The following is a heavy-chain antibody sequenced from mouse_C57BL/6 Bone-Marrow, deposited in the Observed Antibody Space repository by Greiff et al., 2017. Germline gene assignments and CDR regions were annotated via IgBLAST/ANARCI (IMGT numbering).Heavy chain of an antibody. CDR1: GYTFTSYW. CDR3: ARYYKGGYFDY. Sequence: QVQLQQPGAELVRPGTSVKLSCKASGYTFTSYWMHWVKQRPGQGLEWIGVIDPSDSYTNYNQKFKGKATLTVDPSSSTAYMQLSSLTSEDSAVYYCARYYKGGYFDYWGQGTTLTVSS. J-gene: IGHJ2*01. D-gene: IGHD2-12*01. V-gene: IGHV1-59*01. CDR2: IDPSDSYT.